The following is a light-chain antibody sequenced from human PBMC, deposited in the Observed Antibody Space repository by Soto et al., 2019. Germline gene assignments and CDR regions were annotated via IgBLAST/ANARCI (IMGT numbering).Light chain of an antibody. V-gene: IGKV1-5*03. CDR3: QQYNSYYPLT. CDR2: KAS. CDR1: QSISSC. J-gene: IGKJ4*01. Sequence: IEMTPSPSTLSASLGDRVPITCRASQSISSCLAWYQQKPGKAPRLLIYKASDLESGVPSRFSGSGSGTDFSLTISSLQPDDFANYYCQQYNSYYPLTCGGGTKVDIK.